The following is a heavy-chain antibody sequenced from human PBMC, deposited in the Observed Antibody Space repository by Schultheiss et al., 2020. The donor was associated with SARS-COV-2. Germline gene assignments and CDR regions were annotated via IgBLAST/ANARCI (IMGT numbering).Heavy chain of an antibody. Sequence: SETLSLTCAVYGGSFSGYYWSWIRQPPGKGLEWIGEINHSGSTNYNPSLKSRVTISVDTSKNQFSLKLSSVTAAYTAVYYCARGEYSSSSNYYYGMDVLGQGATVTVSS. CDR1: GGSFSGYY. J-gene: IGHJ6*02. D-gene: IGHD6-6*01. V-gene: IGHV4-34*01. CDR3: ARGEYSSSSNYYYGMDV. CDR2: INHSGST.